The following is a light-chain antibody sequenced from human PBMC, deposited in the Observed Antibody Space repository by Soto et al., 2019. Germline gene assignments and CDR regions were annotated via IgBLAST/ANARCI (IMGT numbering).Light chain of an antibody. J-gene: IGKJ1*01. V-gene: IGKV1-39*01. CDR3: QQSYSTTWT. CDR1: EGITTY. Sequence: DIQMTQPPSSLSASVGDRVNITCRASEGITTYLNWYQQKPGKAPKLLIYAASSLQSGVPSRFSGSGSETDFTLTISRLQPEDVATYACQQSYSTTWTFGQGTKVEIK. CDR2: AAS.